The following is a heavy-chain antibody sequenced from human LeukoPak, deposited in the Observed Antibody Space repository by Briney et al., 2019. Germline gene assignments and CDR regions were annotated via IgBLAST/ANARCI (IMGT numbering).Heavy chain of an antibody. V-gene: IGHV1-2*02. J-gene: IGHJ5*02. CDR3: AGHSGSYLNWFDP. D-gene: IGHD1-26*01. Sequence: GASVKVSCKASGYTFTSYYMHWVRQAPGQGLEWMGWINPNSGGTNYAQKFQGRVTMTRDTSISTAYMELSRLRSDDTAVYYCAGHSGSYLNWFDPWGQGTLVTVSS. CDR2: INPNSGGT. CDR1: GYTFTSYY.